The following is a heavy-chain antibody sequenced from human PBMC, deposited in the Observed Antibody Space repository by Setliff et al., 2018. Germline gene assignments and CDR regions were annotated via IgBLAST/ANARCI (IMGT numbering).Heavy chain of an antibody. CDR3: ARVDYSPINYYYYYMDV. J-gene: IGHJ6*03. V-gene: IGHV4-61*09. Sequence: PSETLSLTCTVSGGYISSGSYYWSWIRQPAGKGLEWIGHIYTSGSTNYNPSLKSRVTISVDTSKNQFSLKLSSVTAADTAVYYCARVDYSPINYYYYYMDVWGKGTTVTVSS. D-gene: IGHD4-4*01. CDR2: IYTSGST. CDR1: GGYISSGSYY.